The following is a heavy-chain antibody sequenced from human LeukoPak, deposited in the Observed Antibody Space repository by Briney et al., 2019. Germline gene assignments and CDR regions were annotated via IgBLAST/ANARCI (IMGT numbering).Heavy chain of an antibody. V-gene: IGHV4-38-2*02. CDR2: INLEGHI. Sequence: PSETLSLTCSLSTYSIPIGYYWGFIRQSPGKGLEWIGCINLEGHIYYSPFLKSRLYISLGTSRSQFSLKMMSVTAADTAIYFCARQLATKGEWAFDVWGQGTMVIASS. D-gene: IGHD1-1*01. J-gene: IGHJ3*01. CDR1: TYSIPIGYY. CDR3: ARQLATKGEWAFDV.